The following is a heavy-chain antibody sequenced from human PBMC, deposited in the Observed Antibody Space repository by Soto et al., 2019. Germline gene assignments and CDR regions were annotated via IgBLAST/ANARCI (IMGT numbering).Heavy chain of an antibody. J-gene: IGHJ6*02. D-gene: IGHD3-3*01. CDR3: TTDAYYDFWSGYYRGYYYYGMDV. Sequence: NPGGSLRLSCAASGFTFSNAWMSWVRQAPGKGLEWVGRIKSKTDGGTTDYAEPVKGRFTISRDDSKNTLYLQMNSLKNEDTAVYYCTTDAYYDFWSGYYRGYYYYGMDVWGQGTTVTVSS. CDR2: IKSKTDGGTT. CDR1: GFTFSNAW. V-gene: IGHV3-15*01.